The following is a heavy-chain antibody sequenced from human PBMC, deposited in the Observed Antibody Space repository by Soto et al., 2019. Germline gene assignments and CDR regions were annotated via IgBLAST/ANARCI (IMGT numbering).Heavy chain of an antibody. CDR2: INQDGGGT. V-gene: IGHV3-7*03. D-gene: IGHD6-19*01. CDR1: GFTFSSSF. Sequence: GGSLRLSCVASGFTFSSSFMGWVRQAPGKGLEWVANINQDGGGTYYVDSVQGRFTISRDNAKDSLFLQLNSLRGEDTAVYYCARYFRGSGRYFFDYWGQGTLVTVSS. J-gene: IGHJ4*02. CDR3: ARYFRGSGRYFFDY.